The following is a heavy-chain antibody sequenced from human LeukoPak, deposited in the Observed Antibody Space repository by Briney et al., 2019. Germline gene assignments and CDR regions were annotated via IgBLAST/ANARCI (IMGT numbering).Heavy chain of an antibody. CDR2: INHSGST. Sequence: PSETLSLTCAVYGGSFSGYYWSWIRQPPGKGLEWIGEINHSGSTNYNPSLKSRVTISVDTSKNQFSLKLSSVTAADTAVYYCARRYTTNWNDGRGDAFDIWGQGTMVTVSS. J-gene: IGHJ3*02. D-gene: IGHD1-1*01. CDR3: ARRYTTNWNDGRGDAFDI. CDR1: GGSFSGYY. V-gene: IGHV4-34*01.